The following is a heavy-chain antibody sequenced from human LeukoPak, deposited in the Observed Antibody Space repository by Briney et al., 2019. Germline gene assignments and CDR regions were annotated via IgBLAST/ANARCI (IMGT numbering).Heavy chain of an antibody. V-gene: IGHV3-21*01. CDR1: GFTFSSYS. CDR2: ISSSSSYI. Sequence: GGSLRLSCAASGFTFSSYSMNWVRQAPGEGLEWVSSISSSSSYIYYADSVKGRFTISRDNAKNSLYLQMNSLRAEDTAVYYCARDRIGIAARRLVDYWGQGTLVTVSS. CDR3: ARDRIGIAARRLVDY. J-gene: IGHJ4*02. D-gene: IGHD6-6*01.